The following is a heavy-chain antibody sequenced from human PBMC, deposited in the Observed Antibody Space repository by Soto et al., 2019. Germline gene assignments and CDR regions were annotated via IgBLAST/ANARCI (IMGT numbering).Heavy chain of an antibody. CDR1: GFTLSDYY. CDR3: ARRTMGKYYYMDV. Sequence: QVQLVESGGGLVQPGGSLRLSCVASGFTLSDYYMSWIRQAPGKGLEWVSYISSSGTIDNYADSVKGRFTISRDNAKNSLFLQMNGLRAEDTAVYYCARRTMGKYYYMDVWGKGTKVIVSS. CDR2: ISSSGTID. V-gene: IGHV3-11*01. D-gene: IGHD3-10*01. J-gene: IGHJ6*03.